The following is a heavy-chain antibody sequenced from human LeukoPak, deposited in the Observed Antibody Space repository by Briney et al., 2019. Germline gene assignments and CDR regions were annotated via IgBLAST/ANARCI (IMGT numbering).Heavy chain of an antibody. CDR3: ARAHSIASYYYGVDV. V-gene: IGHV4-39*07. J-gene: IGHJ6*02. CDR2: IYYSGST. Sequence: SETLSLTCTVSGGSISSGSDYWSWIRQPPGKGLEWIGNIYYSGSTYYSPSLTSRVTVSVDTSENQFSLKLSSVTAADTAVYYCARAHSIASYYYGVDVWGQGTTVTVSS. CDR1: GGSISSGSDY. D-gene: IGHD2/OR15-2a*01.